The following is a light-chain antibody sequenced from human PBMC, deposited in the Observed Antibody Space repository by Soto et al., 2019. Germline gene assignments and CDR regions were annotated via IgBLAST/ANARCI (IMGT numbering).Light chain of an antibody. CDR2: SNN. J-gene: IGLJ2*01. Sequence: QSVLIQPPSASGTPGQRVTISCSGSSSNIGSNNVNWYQQLPGTAPKLLLYSNNQRPSGVPDRFSGSKSGTSASLAISGLQSEDEADYYCAAWDDSLNGLLVFGGGTQLTVL. CDR1: SSNIGSNN. V-gene: IGLV1-44*01. CDR3: AAWDDSLNGLLV.